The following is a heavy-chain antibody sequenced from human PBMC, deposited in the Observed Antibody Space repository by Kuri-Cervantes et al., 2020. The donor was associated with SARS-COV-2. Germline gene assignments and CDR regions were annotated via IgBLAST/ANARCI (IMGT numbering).Heavy chain of an antibody. J-gene: IGHJ4*02. D-gene: IGHD3-3*01. CDR1: GFTFSSYA. Sequence: GESLQISCAASGFTFSSYAMSWVRQAPGKGLEWVSYISSSGSTIYYADSVKGRFTISRDNAKNSLYLQMNSLRAEDTAVYYCARDYDPRGFDYWGQGTLVTVSS. CDR3: ARDYDPRGFDY. CDR2: ISSSGSTI. V-gene: IGHV3-48*04.